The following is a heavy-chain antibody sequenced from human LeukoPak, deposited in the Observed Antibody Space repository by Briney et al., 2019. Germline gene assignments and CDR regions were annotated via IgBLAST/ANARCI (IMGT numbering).Heavy chain of an antibody. CDR1: GGSISNNAYY. J-gene: IGHJ3*02. V-gene: IGHV4-39*07. CDR3: ASPYYYDSSGYSSAARVSGTFDI. Sequence: SETLSLTCTVSGGSISNNAYYWGWIRQPPGKGLEWIGSIYYSGNTYYNPSLKSRVTISVDTSKNQFSLKLSSVTAADTAVYYCASPYYYDSSGYSSAARVSGTFDIWGQGTMVTVSS. D-gene: IGHD3-22*01. CDR2: IYYSGNT.